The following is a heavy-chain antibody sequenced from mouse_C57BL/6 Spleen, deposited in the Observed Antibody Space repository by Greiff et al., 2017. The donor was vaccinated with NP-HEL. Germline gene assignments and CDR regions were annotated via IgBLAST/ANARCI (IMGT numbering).Heavy chain of an antibody. D-gene: IGHD1-1*01. CDR3: TIYYGSRRGFAY. CDR2: IDPENGDT. J-gene: IGHJ3*01. CDR1: GFNIKDDY. V-gene: IGHV14-4*01. Sequence: DVQLQESGAELVRPGASVKLSCTASGFNIKDDYMHWVKQRPEQGLEWIGWIDPENGDTEYASKFQGKATITADTSSNTAYLQLSCLTSEDTAVYYCTIYYGSRRGFAYWGQGTLVTVSA.